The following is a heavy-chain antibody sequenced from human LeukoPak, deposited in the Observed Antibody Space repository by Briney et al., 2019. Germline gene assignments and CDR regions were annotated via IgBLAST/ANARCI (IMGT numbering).Heavy chain of an antibody. D-gene: IGHD6-25*01. CDR1: GGTFSSYA. CDR3: ARVPLTGLSSSAMKDAFDI. Sequence: ASVKVSCNASGGTFSSYAISWVRQAPGQGLEWMGIINPSGGSTSYAQKFQGRVTMTRDTSTSTVYMELSSLRSEDTAVYYCARVPLTGLSSSAMKDAFDIWGQGTMVTVSS. J-gene: IGHJ3*02. V-gene: IGHV1-46*01. CDR2: INPSGGST.